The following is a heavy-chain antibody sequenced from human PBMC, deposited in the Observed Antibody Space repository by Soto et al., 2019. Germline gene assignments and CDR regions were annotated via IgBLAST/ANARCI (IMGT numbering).Heavy chain of an antibody. CDR1: GGSISSYY. CDR2: IYYSGST. D-gene: IGHD5-18*01. J-gene: IGHJ4*02. V-gene: IGHV4-59*01. Sequence: QVQLQESGPGLVKPSETLSLTCTVSGGSISSYYWSWIRQPPGKGLEWIGYIYYSGSTNYNPSLKSRVTISVDTSKNQFSLKLSSVTAADTAVYYCARSGYSYGSGPEIWGQGTLVTVSS. CDR3: ARSGYSYGSGPEI.